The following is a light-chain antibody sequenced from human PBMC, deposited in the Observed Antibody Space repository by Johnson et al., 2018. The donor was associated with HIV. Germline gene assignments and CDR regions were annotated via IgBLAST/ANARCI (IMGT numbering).Light chain of an antibody. CDR2: ENN. J-gene: IGLJ1*01. V-gene: IGLV1-51*02. CDR3: VTWDSSLSVLYV. CDR1: SSNIGNNY. Sequence: QSMLTQPPSVSAAPGQKVTISCSGSSSNIGNNYVSWYQQLPGTAPKLLIYENNKRPSGIPDRFSGSKSGKSATLVITGLQPGDEADYYCVTWDSSLSVLYVCGTGTKVTVL.